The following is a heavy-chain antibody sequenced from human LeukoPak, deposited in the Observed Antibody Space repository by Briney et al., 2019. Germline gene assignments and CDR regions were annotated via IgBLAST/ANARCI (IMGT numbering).Heavy chain of an antibody. Sequence: GGSLRLSCAASGLTFSNYNMNWVRQAPGKGLEWVAFIRYDGSNKYYADSVKGRFTISRDNSKNTLYLQMNSLRAEDTAVYYCAKDPGAGYYDSSGYGPLDYWGQGTLVTVSS. CDR1: GLTFSNYN. D-gene: IGHD3-22*01. CDR3: AKDPGAGYYDSSGYGPLDY. J-gene: IGHJ4*02. V-gene: IGHV3-30*02. CDR2: IRYDGSNK.